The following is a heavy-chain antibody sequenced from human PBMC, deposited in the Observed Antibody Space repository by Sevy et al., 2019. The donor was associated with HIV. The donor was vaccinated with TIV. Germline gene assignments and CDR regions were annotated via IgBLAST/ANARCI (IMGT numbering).Heavy chain of an antibody. D-gene: IGHD6-6*01. Sequence: GGSLRLSCVASGFTFSNAWMSWVRQAPGKGLEWVGRIKSKTNGGTTDYAAPVKGRFTISRDDSKNTLYLQMNSLKTEDTAVYYCTTGGEYSSSSGDYSGQGTLVTVSS. V-gene: IGHV3-15*01. CDR1: GFTFSNAW. CDR3: TTGGEYSSSSGDY. CDR2: IKSKTNGGTT. J-gene: IGHJ4*02.